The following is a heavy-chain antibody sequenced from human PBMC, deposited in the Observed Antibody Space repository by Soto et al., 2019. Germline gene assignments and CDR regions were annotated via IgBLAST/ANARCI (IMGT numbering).Heavy chain of an antibody. D-gene: IGHD3-22*01. CDR3: AKDPRSGYDSSGSLDY. V-gene: IGHV3-30*18. J-gene: IGHJ4*02. Sequence: QVQLVESGGGVSKPGGSLRPSCAPLGLTSRGYALPWARRVPAKGLGGVAVISYDGSNKYYADSVKGRFTISRDNSKNTLYLQMNSLRAEDTAVYYCAKDPRSGYDSSGSLDYWGQGTLVTVSS. CDR1: GLTSRGYA. CDR2: ISYDGSNK.